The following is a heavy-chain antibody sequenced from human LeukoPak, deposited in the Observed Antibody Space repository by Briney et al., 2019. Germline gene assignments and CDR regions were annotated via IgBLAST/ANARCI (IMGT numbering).Heavy chain of an antibody. V-gene: IGHV1-2*06. D-gene: IGHD3-10*01. CDR2: VNPYNGDT. Sequence: ASVKVSCKASGYTFTDYYMHWVRQAPGQGLEWMGRVNPYNGDTSYTQKFQGRVTVTRDTSINAAYMELSRLRSDDTAVDYCAREGYGSGSHYTFDYWGQGTLVTVSS. J-gene: IGHJ4*02. CDR1: GYTFTDYY. CDR3: AREGYGSGSHYTFDY.